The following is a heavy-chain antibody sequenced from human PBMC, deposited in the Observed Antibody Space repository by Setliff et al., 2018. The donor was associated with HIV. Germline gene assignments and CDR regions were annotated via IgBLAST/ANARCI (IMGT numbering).Heavy chain of an antibody. J-gene: IGHJ4*02. V-gene: IGHV1-69*13. CDR1: GYTFSGYY. D-gene: IGHD4-17*01. CDR2: IIPMFGTT. Sequence: GASVKVSCKASGYTFSGYYLHWVRQAPGQGLEWVGGIIPMFGTTNYALKFRGRVTITADESTSLAFMEMSSLSPEDTAIYYCARGSLLAAGTFYYLDHWGLGTLVTVSS. CDR3: ARGSLLAAGTFYYLDH.